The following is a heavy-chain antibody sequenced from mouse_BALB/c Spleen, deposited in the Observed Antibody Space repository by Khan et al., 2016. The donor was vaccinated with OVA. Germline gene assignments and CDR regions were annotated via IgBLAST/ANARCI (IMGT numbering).Heavy chain of an antibody. CDR2: INTYTGEP. Sequence: QIQLVQSGPELKKPGETVKISCKASGYTFRSFGMNWVKQAPGKGLKWMGWINTYTGEPTYADDFKGRFVFSLATSASTAYLQINNHKNEDTATYFCARPPYFSYVRVYWGQGTSVTVSS. CDR3: ARPPYFSYVRVY. V-gene: IGHV9-3-1*01. D-gene: IGHD2-10*01. CDR1: GYTFRSFG. J-gene: IGHJ4*01.